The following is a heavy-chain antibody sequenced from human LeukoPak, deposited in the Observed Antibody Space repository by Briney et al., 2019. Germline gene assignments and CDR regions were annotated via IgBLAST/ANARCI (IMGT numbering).Heavy chain of an antibody. V-gene: IGHV3-7*01. D-gene: IGHD2-15*01. Sequence: GGSLRLSCAASGFTFSSYWMSWVRQAPGKGLEWVANIKQDGSEKYYVDSVKGRFIISRDNAKNSLYLQMNSLRAEDTAVYYCARHRSGGSQDDAFDIWGQGTMVTVSS. CDR1: GFTFSSYW. CDR2: IKQDGSEK. CDR3: ARHRSGGSQDDAFDI. J-gene: IGHJ3*02.